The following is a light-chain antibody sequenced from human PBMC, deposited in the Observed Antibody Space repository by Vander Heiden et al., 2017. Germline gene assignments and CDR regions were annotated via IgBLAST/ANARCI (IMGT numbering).Light chain of an antibody. CDR3: QQRSDWWT. Sequence: DTVSPQPPSTSSSFPDERATLSCGASQSVSNYLACYQHKPSQAPRLLIDDASNRSTVIPARCSGRGSRTDFTLTSSSLEPEYVAVYCCQQRSDWWTFGQGTKVEIK. J-gene: IGKJ1*01. CDR1: QSVSNY. CDR2: DAS. V-gene: IGKV3-11*01.